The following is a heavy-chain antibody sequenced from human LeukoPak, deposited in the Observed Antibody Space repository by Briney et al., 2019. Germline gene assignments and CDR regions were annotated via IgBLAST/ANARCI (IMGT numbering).Heavy chain of an antibody. Sequence: GGSLRLSCAASGFTFSSYEMNWVRQAPGKGLEWVSYISSSGSTIYYADSVKGRFTISRDNAKNSLYLQMNSLRAEDTAVYYCATKVVPGYNWNDEGIGGYWGQGTLVTVSS. CDR3: ATKVVPGYNWNDEGIGGY. V-gene: IGHV3-48*03. J-gene: IGHJ4*02. D-gene: IGHD1-20*01. CDR1: GFTFSSYE. CDR2: ISSSGSTI.